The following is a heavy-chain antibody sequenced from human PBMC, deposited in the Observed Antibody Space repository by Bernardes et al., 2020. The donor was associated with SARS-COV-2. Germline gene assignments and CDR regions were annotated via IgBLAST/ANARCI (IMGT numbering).Heavy chain of an antibody. V-gene: IGHV3-13*01. D-gene: IGHD3-16*01. J-gene: IGHJ6*02. CDR1: GLTFSSYD. CDR3: ARAERGSGLPDV. CDR2: IGTAGDT. Sequence: GGYLRLSCAASGLTFSSYDMLWVRQATGKGLEWVSLIGTAGDTYYSDSVKGRFTISRENAKNSLYLQMNSLRVGDTAVYYCARAERGSGLPDVWGQGTTVTVS.